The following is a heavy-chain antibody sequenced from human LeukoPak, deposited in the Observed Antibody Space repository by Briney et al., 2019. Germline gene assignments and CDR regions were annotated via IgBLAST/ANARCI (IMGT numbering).Heavy chain of an antibody. D-gene: IGHD2-21*02. CDR2: INPDNGDT. J-gene: IGHJ5*02. Sequence: PQASVKVSCKASGYTFTGYYLQWVRQAPGHGLEWMGWINPDNGDTNHAQKFQGRITLTRDTSINTAHMELSRLTSDDTAVYYCAKDGGDQNWFDPWGQGTLVTVSS. CDR3: AKDGGDQNWFDP. V-gene: IGHV1-2*02. CDR1: GYTFTGYY.